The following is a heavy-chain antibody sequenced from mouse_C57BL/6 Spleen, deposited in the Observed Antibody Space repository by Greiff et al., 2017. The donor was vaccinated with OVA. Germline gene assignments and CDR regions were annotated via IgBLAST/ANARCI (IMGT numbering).Heavy chain of an antibody. V-gene: IGHV5-12*01. D-gene: IGHD1-1*01. J-gene: IGHJ4*01. CDR1: GFTFSDYY. CDR3: ARSFITTVVADAMDY. CDR2: ISNGGGST. Sequence: EVKLMESGGGLVQPGGSLKLSCAASGFTFSDYYMYWVRQTPEKRLEWVAYISNGGGSTYYPDTVKGRFTLSRDNAKNTLYLQMSRLKSEDTAMYYCARSFITTVVADAMDYWGQGTSVTVSS.